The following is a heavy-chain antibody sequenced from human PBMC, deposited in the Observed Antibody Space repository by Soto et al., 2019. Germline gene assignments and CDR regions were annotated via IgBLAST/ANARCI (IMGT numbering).Heavy chain of an antibody. CDR2: IWYAGSNK. V-gene: IGHV3-33*01. J-gene: IGHJ4*02. CDR1: GSTFSSYG. CDR3: ARDGGSHGPSYFDS. Sequence: VQLVESGGGVVQPGRSLRLFCVASGSTFSSYGMHWVRQVPGKGPEWVAVIWYAGSNKYYGESVKGRFSISRDNSKNTLYLDINSLRTEDTAVYYCARDGGSHGPSYFDSWGQGSLVIVSS. D-gene: IGHD3-16*01.